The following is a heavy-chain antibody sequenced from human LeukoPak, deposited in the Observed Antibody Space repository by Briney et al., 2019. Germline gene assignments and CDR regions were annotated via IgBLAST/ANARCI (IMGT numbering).Heavy chain of an antibody. CDR3: ASGLGELGFDY. CDR1: GGTFSSYA. Sequence: SVKVSCKASGGTFSSYAISWVRQAPGQGLEWMGRIIPIFGTANYAQNFQGRVTITTDESTSTAYMELSSLRSEDTAVYYCASGLGELGFDYWGQGTLVTVSS. D-gene: IGHD3-10*01. CDR2: IIPIFGTA. J-gene: IGHJ4*02. V-gene: IGHV1-69*05.